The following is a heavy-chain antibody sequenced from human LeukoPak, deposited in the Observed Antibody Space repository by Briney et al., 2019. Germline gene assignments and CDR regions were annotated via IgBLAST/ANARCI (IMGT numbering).Heavy chain of an antibody. D-gene: IGHD6-19*01. CDR1: GFTFSSYG. Sequence: GGSLRLSCAASGFTFSSYGMHWVRQAPGKGLEWVAVIWYDGSNKYYADSVKGRFTISRDNSKNTLYLQMNSLRAEDTAVYYCARGRRIAVAGTVGFGYWGQGTLVTVSS. CDR3: ARGRRIAVAGTVGFGY. J-gene: IGHJ4*02. CDR2: IWYDGSNK. V-gene: IGHV3-33*01.